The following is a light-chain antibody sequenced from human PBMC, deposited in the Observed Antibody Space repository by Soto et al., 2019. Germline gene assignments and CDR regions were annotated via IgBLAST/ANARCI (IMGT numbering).Light chain of an antibody. J-gene: IGKJ2*01. CDR1: QSVSSSY. Sequence: EIVLTQSPGTLSLSPGERATLSCRASQSVSSSYLAWYQQKPGQAPRLLIYGASRRATGIPDRFSGSGSGTDFTLTISTLEPEYFAVYHCHQYGSSPYTFGQGTKLEIK. CDR3: HQYGSSPYT. CDR2: GAS. V-gene: IGKV3-20*01.